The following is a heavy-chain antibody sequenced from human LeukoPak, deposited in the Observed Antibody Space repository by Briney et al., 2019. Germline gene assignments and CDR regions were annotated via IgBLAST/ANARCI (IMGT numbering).Heavy chain of an antibody. CDR3: ARELDIVVVPAAILDY. CDR1: GYTFISYY. Sequence: ASVTVSFLASGYTFISYYMHWLRPAPGKGLEGMGIINPSDGSTSYAQKFQSRVTMTRDMSTSTVYMELSSLRSEDTAVYYCARELDIVVVPAAILDYWGQGTLVTVSS. CDR2: INPSDGST. D-gene: IGHD2-2*02. V-gene: IGHV1-46*01. J-gene: IGHJ4*02.